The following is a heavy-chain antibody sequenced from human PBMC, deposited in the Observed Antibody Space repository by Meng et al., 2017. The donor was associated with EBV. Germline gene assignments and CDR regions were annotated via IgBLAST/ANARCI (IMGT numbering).Heavy chain of an antibody. J-gene: IGHJ4*02. V-gene: IGHV1-69*01. CDR3: ASESGRGYTPDY. CDR2: FLPRLGAP. Sequence: VPLVQSPAEVEKPGSSVKVSCKISGGPFRYYAISWVRQAPGQGLEWLGGFLPRLGAPNYEQKFHGRVKITAEESTSTHYMDLSSLRSEDTAIYYCASESGRGYTPDYWGQGTLVTVSS. CDR1: GGPFRYYA. D-gene: IGHD3-10*01.